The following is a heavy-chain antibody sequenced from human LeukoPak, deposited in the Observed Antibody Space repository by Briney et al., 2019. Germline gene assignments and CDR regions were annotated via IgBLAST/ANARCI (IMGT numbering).Heavy chain of an antibody. Sequence: SETLSLTCTVSGGSISSSSYYWGWLRQPPGKGLEWIGSIYYSGSTYYNPSLKSRVTISVDTSKNQFSLKLSSVTAADTAVYYCARRVVVVPAAINWFDPWGQGTLVTVSS. CDR2: IYYSGST. CDR1: GGSISSSSYY. J-gene: IGHJ5*02. D-gene: IGHD2-2*02. V-gene: IGHV4-39*01. CDR3: ARRVVVVPAAINWFDP.